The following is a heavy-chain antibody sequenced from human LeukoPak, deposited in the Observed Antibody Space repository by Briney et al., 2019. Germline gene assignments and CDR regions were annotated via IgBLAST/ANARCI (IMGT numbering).Heavy chain of an antibody. Sequence: ASVKVSCKASGGTFISYAISGVRQAPGQGREWMGRIIPIFGTANYAQKFQGRVTITTDESTSTAYMELSSLRSEDTAVYYCARDHTGGSYPFDYWAREPWSPSPQ. D-gene: IGHD1-26*01. J-gene: IGHJ4*02. CDR3: ARDHTGGSYPFDY. CDR1: GGTFISYA. CDR2: IIPIFGTA. V-gene: IGHV1-69*05.